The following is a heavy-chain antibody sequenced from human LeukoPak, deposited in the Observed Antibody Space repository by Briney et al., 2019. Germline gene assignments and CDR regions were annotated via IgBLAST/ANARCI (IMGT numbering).Heavy chain of an antibody. CDR3: AREARALERASDI. CDR2: IYASGST. V-gene: IGHV4-61*02. J-gene: IGHJ3*02. D-gene: IGHD3-3*01. Sequence: PSETLSLTCTVSGGSIRSSSYYWSWIRQPAGKGLEWIGRIYASGSTNYNPSLKSRVTISVDTSKNQFSLRLRSVTAADTAVYYCAREARALERASDIWGQGKTVTVSS. CDR1: GGSIRSSSYY.